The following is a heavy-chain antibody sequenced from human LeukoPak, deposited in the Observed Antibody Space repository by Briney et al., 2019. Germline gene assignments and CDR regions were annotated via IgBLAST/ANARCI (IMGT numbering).Heavy chain of an antibody. V-gene: IGHV3-53*01. Sequence: GGSLRLSCAASGFTVSSNYMSWVRQAPGKGLEWVSVIYSGGSTYYADSVKGRFTISRDNAKNTLYLQMNSLRAEDTAVYYCARVRSGSSAGNYGMDVWGQGTTVTVSS. J-gene: IGHJ6*02. D-gene: IGHD1-26*01. CDR1: GFTVSSNY. CDR3: ARVRSGSSAGNYGMDV. CDR2: IYSGGST.